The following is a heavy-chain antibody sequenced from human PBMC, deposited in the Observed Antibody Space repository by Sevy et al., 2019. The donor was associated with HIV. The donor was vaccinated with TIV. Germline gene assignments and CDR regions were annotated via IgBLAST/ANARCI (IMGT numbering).Heavy chain of an antibody. CDR3: ARDKLPPVMITMVRGALSYYFDY. CDR2: IWYDGSYK. CDR1: GFIFSTYG. V-gene: IGHV3-33*01. Sequence: GGSLRLSCTASGFIFSTYGIHWVRQAPGKGLEWVAVIWYDGSYKYYADSVKGRFTISRENSKNTEYLQMNSLRAEDTAVYYCARDKLPPVMITMVRGALSYYFDYWSQGTLVTVSS. D-gene: IGHD3-10*01. J-gene: IGHJ4*02.